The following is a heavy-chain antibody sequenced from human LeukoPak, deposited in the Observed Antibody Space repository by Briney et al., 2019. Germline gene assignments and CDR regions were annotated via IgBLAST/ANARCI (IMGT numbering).Heavy chain of an antibody. Sequence: TGGSLRLSCAASGFTFSSYSMNWVRQAPGKGLEWVSSNSSSSSYIYYADSVKGRFTISRDNAKNSLYLQMNSLRAEDTAVYYCARPRSGSYSGLDYWGQGTLVTVSS. CDR2: NSSSSSYI. V-gene: IGHV3-21*01. CDR3: ARPRSGSYSGLDY. CDR1: GFTFSSYS. J-gene: IGHJ4*02. D-gene: IGHD1-26*01.